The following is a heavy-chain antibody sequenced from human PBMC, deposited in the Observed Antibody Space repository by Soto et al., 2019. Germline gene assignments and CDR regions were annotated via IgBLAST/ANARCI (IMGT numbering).Heavy chain of an antibody. J-gene: IGHJ3*02. V-gene: IGHV4-59*01. CDR2: IYYSGST. D-gene: IGHD6-6*01. CDR3: ARVRGAARSEYAFDI. CDR1: GGSISSYY. Sequence: LSLTCTVSGGSISSYYWSWIRQPPGKGLEWIGYIYYSGSTNYNPSLKSRVTISVDTSKNQFSLKLSSVTAADTAVYYCARVRGAARSEYAFDIWGQGTMVTVSS.